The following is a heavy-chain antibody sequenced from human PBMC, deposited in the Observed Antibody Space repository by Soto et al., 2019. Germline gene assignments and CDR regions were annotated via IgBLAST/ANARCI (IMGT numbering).Heavy chain of an antibody. J-gene: IGHJ6*02. CDR3: ARQGFGALHGLVDV. CDR2: VHYSWGS. D-gene: IGHD3-10*01. CDR1: GGSISSYH. Sequence: QVQLQESGPGLVKPSETLSLSCTVSGGSISSYHWSWIRQSPGKGLELIGYVHYSWGSNYNPSRKSRVAISLDPSKSQFSRKLTSVTATDTAVYYCARQGFGALHGLVDVWGQGTTVTVSS. V-gene: IGHV4-59*08.